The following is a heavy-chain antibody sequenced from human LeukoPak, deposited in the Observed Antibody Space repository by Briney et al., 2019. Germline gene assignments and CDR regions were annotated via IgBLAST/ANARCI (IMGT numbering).Heavy chain of an antibody. D-gene: IGHD3-9*01. V-gene: IGHV3-48*03. CDR2: ISSSGSTI. Sequence: SGGSLRLSCAASEFTFSSYEMNWVRQAPGKGLEWVSYISSSGSTIYYADSVKGRFTISRDNAKNSLDPQMNSLRAEDTAVYYCARAPTKFRRDWFDPWGQGTLVTVSS. CDR1: EFTFSSYE. J-gene: IGHJ5*02. CDR3: ARAPTKFRRDWFDP.